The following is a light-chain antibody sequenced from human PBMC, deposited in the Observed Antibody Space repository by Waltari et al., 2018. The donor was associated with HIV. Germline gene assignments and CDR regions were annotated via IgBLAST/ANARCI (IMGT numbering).Light chain of an antibody. J-gene: IGLJ2*01. CDR2: DVT. CDR1: SSDAGGYNY. V-gene: IGLV2-14*03. CDR3: ISYTSSSTLV. Sequence: QSALTQPASVSGSPGQSITVSCPGTSSDAGGYNYVSWYQQHPGKAPKLMISDVTYWPSGVSNRFSGSKSGNTASLTISGLQAEDEADYYCISYTSSSTLVFGGGTKVTVL.